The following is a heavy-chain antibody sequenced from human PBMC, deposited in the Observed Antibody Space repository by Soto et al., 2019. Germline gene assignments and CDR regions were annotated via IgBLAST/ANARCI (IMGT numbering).Heavy chain of an antibody. J-gene: IGHJ6*02. V-gene: IGHV3-15*01. CDR3: GFGDTRYYYGMDV. CDR1: GFTFSNAW. Sequence: EVQLVESGGGLVKPGGSLRLSCAASGFTFSNAWMSWVRQAPGKGLEWVGRIKSKTDGGTTDYAAPVKGRFTISRDDSKNTLYLQMNSLKTEDTAVYYCGFGDTRYYYGMDVWGQGTTVTVSS. D-gene: IGHD3-10*01. CDR2: IKSKTDGGTT.